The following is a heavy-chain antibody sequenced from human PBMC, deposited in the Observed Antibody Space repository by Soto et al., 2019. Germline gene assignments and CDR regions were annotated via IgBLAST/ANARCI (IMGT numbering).Heavy chain of an antibody. V-gene: IGHV1-18*01. D-gene: IGHD3-9*01. CDR1: GYTFTHFY. CDR2: ISPHNFNT. Sequence: QVQLEQSGAEVKKPGDSVKVSCKASGYTFTHFYITWVRQAPGQGLEWMGAISPHNFNTNYAQKFRGRVTLTTEKSTNTAHMDRRSLTSDDTAVYYCARDEGGYDILTGYYKAHHFDYWGQGVPVTVSS. CDR3: ARDEGGYDILTGYYKAHHFDY. J-gene: IGHJ4*02.